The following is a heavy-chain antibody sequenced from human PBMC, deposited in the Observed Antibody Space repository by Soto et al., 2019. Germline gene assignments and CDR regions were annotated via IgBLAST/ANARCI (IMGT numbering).Heavy chain of an antibody. CDR2: IYYSGST. CDR1: GGSISSYY. V-gene: IGHV4-59*08. CDR3: ARTQGGIAAQSYYYYYMDV. Sequence: SETPSLTCPVSGGSISSYYWRWVRPPPGKGLEWIGYIYYSGSTNYNPSLKSRVTISVDTSKNQFSLKLSSVTAADTAVYYCARTQGGIAAQSYYYYYMDVWGKGTTVTVSS. D-gene: IGHD6-6*01. J-gene: IGHJ6*03.